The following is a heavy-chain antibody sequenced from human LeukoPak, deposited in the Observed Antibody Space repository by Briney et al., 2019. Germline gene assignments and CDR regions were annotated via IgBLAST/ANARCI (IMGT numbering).Heavy chain of an antibody. CDR1: GFTFSSYG. CDR2: LSGSGGTT. J-gene: IGHJ3*02. V-gene: IGHV3-23*01. Sequence: TGGSLRLSCAASGFTFSSYGMSWVRQAPGKGLEWVSALSGSGGTTYNADSVKGRFTISRDNSKNTLYLQMNSLGVEDTAVYYCAKDRAYGFDIWGQGTMVTVSS. D-gene: IGHD3-10*01. CDR3: AKDRAYGFDI.